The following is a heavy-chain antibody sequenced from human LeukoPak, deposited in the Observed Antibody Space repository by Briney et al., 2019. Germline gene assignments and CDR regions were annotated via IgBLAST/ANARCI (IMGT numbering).Heavy chain of an antibody. CDR1: GFTFDDYA. CDR3: ARDLYRIVVVPHYFDY. V-gene: IGHV3-9*01. Sequence: GRSLRLSCSASGFTFDDYAIHWVRQAPGKGLEWVSGISWNSGSIGYADSVKGRFTISRDNAKNSLYLQMNSLRAEDTAVYYCARDLYRIVVVPHYFDYWGQGTLVTVSS. CDR2: ISWNSGSI. J-gene: IGHJ4*02. D-gene: IGHD3-22*01.